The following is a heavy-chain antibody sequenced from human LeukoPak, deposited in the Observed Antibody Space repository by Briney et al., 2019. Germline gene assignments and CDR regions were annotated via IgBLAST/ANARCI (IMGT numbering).Heavy chain of an antibody. CDR2: ISGSGGST. Sequence: PGGSLRLSCAASGFTFSSYAMSWVRQAPGKGLEWVSAISGSGGSTYYADSVRGRFTISRDNSKNTLYLQMNSLRAEDTAVYYCAKGYDYVWGGNWFDPWGQGTLVTVSS. V-gene: IGHV3-23*01. CDR3: AKGYDYVWGGNWFDP. CDR1: GFTFSSYA. J-gene: IGHJ5*02. D-gene: IGHD3-16*01.